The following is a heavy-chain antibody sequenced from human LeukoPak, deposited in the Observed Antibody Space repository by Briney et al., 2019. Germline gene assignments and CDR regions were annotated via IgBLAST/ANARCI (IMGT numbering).Heavy chain of an antibody. D-gene: IGHD5-12*01. CDR1: GFTFSSYW. CDR2: IKKDGSEK. CDR3: AKSIRGYDYEWFDP. V-gene: IGHV3-7*01. J-gene: IGHJ5*02. Sequence: GGSLRLSCAASGFTFSSYWMRWVRQAPGKGLEWVANIKKDGSEKYYVDSVKGRFTISRDNAKNSLYLQMNSLRAEDTAVYYCAKSIRGYDYEWFDPWGQGTLVTVSS.